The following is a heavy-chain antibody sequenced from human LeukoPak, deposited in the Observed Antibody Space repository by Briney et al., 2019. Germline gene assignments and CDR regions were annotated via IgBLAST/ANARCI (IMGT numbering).Heavy chain of an antibody. CDR2: IGAYNGNT. CDR3: ARAVVPAARAGNIWFDP. V-gene: IGHV1-18*01. J-gene: IGHJ5*02. D-gene: IGHD2-2*01. Sequence: ASVKVSCKASGYTFTSYGISWVRQAPGQGLEWMGWIGAYNGNTNYAQKLQGRVTMTTDTSTSTAYMELRSLRSDDTAVYYCARAVVPAARAGNIWFDPWGQGTLVTVSS. CDR1: GYTFTSYG.